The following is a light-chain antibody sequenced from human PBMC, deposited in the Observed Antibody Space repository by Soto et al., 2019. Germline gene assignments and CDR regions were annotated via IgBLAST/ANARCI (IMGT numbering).Light chain of an antibody. CDR1: QSVSSN. Sequence: VITQSPSTLSVSPGERATLSCRASQSVSSNLAWYQQKPGQAPRLLIYGASTRATGIPARFSGSGSGTEFTLTISSLQSEDFAVYYCQQYNNWPPKTFGQGTKVDIK. V-gene: IGKV3-15*01. J-gene: IGKJ1*01. CDR2: GAS. CDR3: QQYNNWPPKT.